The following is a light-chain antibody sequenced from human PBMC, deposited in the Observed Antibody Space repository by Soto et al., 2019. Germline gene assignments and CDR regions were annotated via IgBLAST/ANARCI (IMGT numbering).Light chain of an antibody. CDR3: SSYTSSSTVPDV. J-gene: IGLJ1*01. V-gene: IGLV2-14*01. CDR2: EVS. Sequence: QSALTQPASVSGSPGQSITISCTGTSSDVGSYNYVSWYQQHPGKAPKLMIFEVSNRPSGVSNRFSGSKSGNTASLTISGLQAEDEADYYCSSYTSSSTVPDVFGTGTKLTVL. CDR1: SSDVGSYNY.